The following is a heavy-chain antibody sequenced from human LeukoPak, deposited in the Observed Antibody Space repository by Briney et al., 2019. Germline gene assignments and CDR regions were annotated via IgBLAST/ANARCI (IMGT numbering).Heavy chain of an antibody. CDR1: GGSFSGYY. CDR2: INHSGST. D-gene: IGHD2-2*01. CDR3: ARTLGYCSSTSCRTLDY. J-gene: IGHJ4*02. V-gene: IGHV4-34*01. Sequence: SETLSLTCAVYGGSFSGYYWSWIRQPPGKGLEWIGEINHSGSTNYNPSLKSRVTISVDTSKNQFSLKLSSVTAADTAVYYCARTLGYCSSTSCRTLDYWGQGTLVTVSS.